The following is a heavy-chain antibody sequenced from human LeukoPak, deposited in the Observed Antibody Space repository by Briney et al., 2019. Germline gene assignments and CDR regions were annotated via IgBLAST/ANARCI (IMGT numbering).Heavy chain of an antibody. J-gene: IGHJ4*02. Sequence: PGGSLRLSCAASGFTFSNYALNWVRQAPGKGLEWVSASGTSGVTYYADSVRGRFTISRDNARNMVHLQMGSLRAEDTALYYCAQKRPGTYPFDYWGQGTLVTVSS. D-gene: IGHD6-13*01. CDR1: GFTFSNYA. CDR3: AQKRPGTYPFDY. CDR2: SGTSGVT. V-gene: IGHV3-23*01.